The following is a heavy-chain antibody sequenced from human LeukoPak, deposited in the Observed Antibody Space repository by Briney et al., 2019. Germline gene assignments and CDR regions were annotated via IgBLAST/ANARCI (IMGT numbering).Heavy chain of an antibody. J-gene: IGHJ4*02. CDR2: INSDGSST. V-gene: IGHV3-74*01. CDR1: GFTFSSYW. CDR3: ARVINYDFWSGYYPLDY. D-gene: IGHD3-3*01. Sequence: GGSLRLSCAASGFTFSSYWMHWVRQAPGKGLVWVSRINSDGSSTSYADSVKGRFTISRDNAKNTLYLQMNSLRAEDTVVYYCARVINYDFWSGYYPLDYWGQGTLVTVSS.